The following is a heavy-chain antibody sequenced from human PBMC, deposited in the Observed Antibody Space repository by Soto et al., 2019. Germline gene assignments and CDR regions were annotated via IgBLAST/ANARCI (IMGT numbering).Heavy chain of an antibody. J-gene: IGHJ5*02. D-gene: IGHD4-4*01. CDR3: AGDPDSHYNDSHASSYP. CDR1: GGTFSTYT. Sequence: QVQLVQSGAEVKKPGSSVKVSCKASGGTFSTYTITWVRQAPGQGLEWMGRIIPIIGIINYAQKFQGRVTSSADKLTGTAYMELTGLRSDESAVYYCAGDPDSHYNDSHASSYPWGQGTLVTGSS. V-gene: IGHV1-69*08. CDR2: IIPIIGII.